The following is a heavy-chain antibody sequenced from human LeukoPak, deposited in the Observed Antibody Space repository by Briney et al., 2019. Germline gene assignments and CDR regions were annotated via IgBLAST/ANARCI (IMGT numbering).Heavy chain of an antibody. CDR2: IYSDGSST. Sequence: QTGGSLRLSCAASGXTFSSYWMHWVRQAPGKGLVWVSRIYSDGSSTNYADSVKGRFTISRDNAKNTLYLQMNSLRAEDTAVYYCARDRSSLGLWFGELRNWGQGTLVTVSS. J-gene: IGHJ4*02. CDR1: GXTFSSYW. CDR3: ARDRSSLGLWFGELRN. V-gene: IGHV3-74*01. D-gene: IGHD3-10*01.